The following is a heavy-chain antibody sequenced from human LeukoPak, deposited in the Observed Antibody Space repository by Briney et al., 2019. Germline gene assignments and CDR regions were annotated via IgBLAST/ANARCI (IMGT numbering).Heavy chain of an antibody. CDR1: GGSISSYY. CDR2: IYYSGST. Sequence: RASETLSLTCTVSGGSISSYYWSWIRQPPGKGLEWIGYIYYSGSTNYNPSLKSRVTISVDTSKNQFSLKLSSVTAADMAVYYCARWGDYTNYYYYYYMDVWGKRTTVTVSS. J-gene: IGHJ6*03. CDR3: ARWGDYTNYYYYYYMDV. V-gene: IGHV4-59*01. D-gene: IGHD4-11*01.